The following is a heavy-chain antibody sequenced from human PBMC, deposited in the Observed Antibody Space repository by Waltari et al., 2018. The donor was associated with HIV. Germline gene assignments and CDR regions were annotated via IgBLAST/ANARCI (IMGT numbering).Heavy chain of an antibody. CDR3: ARGGFYGSGSKVN. CDR1: GFTFGSYW. V-gene: IGHV3-7*04. J-gene: IGHJ4*02. D-gene: IGHD3-10*01. Sequence: EVQLVESGGGLVQPGGSLRLSFAASGFTFGSYWMSWVRRAPGKGLEWVANIKQDGSEKYYVDSVNGRFTISRDNAENSLYLQMNSLRAEDTAVYYCARGGFYGSGSKVNWGQGTLVTVSS. CDR2: IKQDGSEK.